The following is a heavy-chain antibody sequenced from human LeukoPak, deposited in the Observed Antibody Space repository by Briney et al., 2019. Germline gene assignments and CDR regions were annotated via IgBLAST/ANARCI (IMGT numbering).Heavy chain of an antibody. CDR1: GFTFNNYG. CDR2: ISGSGDNT. D-gene: IGHD3-16*01. Sequence: GGTLRLSCGASGFTFNNYGMNWVRQAPGKGLEWVSAISGSGDNTYYADPVKGRVTISRDNSKNTLYLQMNSLRAEDTAIYYCAKDSPKSYTLGGACYFDYWGQGTLLTVSS. J-gene: IGHJ4*02. V-gene: IGHV3-23*01. CDR3: AKDSPKSYTLGGACYFDY.